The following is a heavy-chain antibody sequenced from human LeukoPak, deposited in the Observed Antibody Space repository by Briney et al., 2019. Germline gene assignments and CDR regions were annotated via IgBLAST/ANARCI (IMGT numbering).Heavy chain of an antibody. V-gene: IGHV1-46*01. D-gene: IGHD1-26*01. Sequence: GASVKVSCKTSGYTFIDYYPHWVRQAPGQSFEYMGIINPAGGSTSYHHKFQDRVTMTREASTSTIYMELRSLTFEDTAVYYCARGQLGPTSAPFDSWGQGTLVTVSS. CDR2: INPAGGST. CDR3: ARGQLGPTSAPFDS. CDR1: GYTFIDYY. J-gene: IGHJ4*02.